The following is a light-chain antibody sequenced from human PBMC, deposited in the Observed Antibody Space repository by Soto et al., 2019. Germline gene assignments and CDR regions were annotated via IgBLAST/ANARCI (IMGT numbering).Light chain of an antibody. CDR1: QSVSTQ. CDR2: DAS. Sequence: EIVLTQSPATLSLSPGERATLSCRASQSVSTQLAWYQQKPGQAPRLLIYDASDRAAGIPARFSGSGSGTDFTLTISRLEPEDFAVYYGQQRSNWPVTFGQGTRLEIK. V-gene: IGKV3-11*01. CDR3: QQRSNWPVT. J-gene: IGKJ5*01.